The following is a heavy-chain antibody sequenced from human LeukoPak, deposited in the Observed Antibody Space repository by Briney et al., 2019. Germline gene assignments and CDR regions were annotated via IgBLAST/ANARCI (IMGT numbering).Heavy chain of an antibody. J-gene: IGHJ4*02. CDR3: AKGSIDWYYFDY. CDR1: GFSFSTYD. D-gene: IGHD3-9*01. Sequence: PGGSLRLSCAASGFSFSTYDTHWVRQAPGKGLEWVAVISSDGSHKYWADSVKGRFTISRDNSKNTVYLQMNSLRAEDTAVYYCAKGSIDWYYFDYWGQGTLVTVSS. V-gene: IGHV3-30*18. CDR2: ISSDGSHK.